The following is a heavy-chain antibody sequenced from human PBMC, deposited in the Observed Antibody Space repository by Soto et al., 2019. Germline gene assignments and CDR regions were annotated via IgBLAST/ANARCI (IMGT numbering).Heavy chain of an antibody. D-gene: IGHD6-13*01. CDR3: VKGQGSSWYFWFDP. J-gene: IGHJ5*02. V-gene: IGHV3-64D*06. CDR1: GFTFSSYG. CDR2: LSSNGVNT. Sequence: GGSLRLSCAASGFTFSSYGMHWVRQAPGKGLEYVSALSSNGVNTYYADSVKGRFTISRDTSMNTLYLQMSSLRTEDTAVYYCVKGQGSSWYFWFDPWGQGTLVTVSS.